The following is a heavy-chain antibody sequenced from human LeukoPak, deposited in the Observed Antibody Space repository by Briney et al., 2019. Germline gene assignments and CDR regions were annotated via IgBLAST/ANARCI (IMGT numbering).Heavy chain of an antibody. V-gene: IGHV3-74*01. J-gene: IGHJ4*02. CDR1: GFTFDDYA. CDR2: INSDGSST. CDR3: RRGSGVAFDY. D-gene: IGHD2-15*01. Sequence: GGSLRLSCAASGFTFDDYAMHWVRQAPGKGLEWVSRINSDGSSTSYADSVKGRFTISRDNAKNTLYLQMNSLRAEDTAVYYCRRGSGVAFDYWGQGTLVTVSS.